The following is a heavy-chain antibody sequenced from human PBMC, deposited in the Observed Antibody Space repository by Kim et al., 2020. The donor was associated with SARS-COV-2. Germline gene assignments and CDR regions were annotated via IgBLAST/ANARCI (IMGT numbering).Heavy chain of an antibody. V-gene: IGHV3-15*01. CDR3: FSLGEGDYH. Sequence: GGSLRLSCAASGFNFKNAWMAWIRQAPGKGLEWVGRIKRRDEGETTDYAAAVIGRFNIARDDSRNMFYLQMSSLRPEDTGIYYCFSLGEGDYHWGQGTQVIVS. D-gene: IGHD3-10*01. CDR2: IKRRDEGETT. J-gene: IGHJ5*02. CDR1: GFNFKNAW.